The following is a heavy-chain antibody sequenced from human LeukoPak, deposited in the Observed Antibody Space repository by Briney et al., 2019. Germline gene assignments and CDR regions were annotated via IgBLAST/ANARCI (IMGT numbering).Heavy chain of an antibody. Sequence: PSETLSLTCTVSGGSISSSSYYWGWIRQPPGKGLEWIGDIYYSGSTNYNPSLKSRVTISVDTSKNQFSLRLSSVTAADTAVYFCSRDLRYDSSGWAFDYWGQGTLVTVSS. D-gene: IGHD3-22*01. CDR1: GGSISSSSYY. CDR2: IYYSGST. J-gene: IGHJ4*02. V-gene: IGHV4-39*07. CDR3: SRDLRYDSSGWAFDY.